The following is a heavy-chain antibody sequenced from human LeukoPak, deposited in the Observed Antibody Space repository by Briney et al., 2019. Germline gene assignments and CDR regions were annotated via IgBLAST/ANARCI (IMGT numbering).Heavy chain of an antibody. CDR1: GGSINSYY. J-gene: IGHJ4*02. CDR3: ARKENVYYYFDY. V-gene: IGHV4-59*01. Sequence: SSETLSLTCTVSGGSINSYYWSWIRQPPGKGLEWIAYIYYSGSTSYNPSLKSRVTISVDTSKNQFSLKLNSVTAADTAMYYCARKENVYYYFDYWGQGTLVTVSS. CDR2: IYYSGST. D-gene: IGHD3-10*01.